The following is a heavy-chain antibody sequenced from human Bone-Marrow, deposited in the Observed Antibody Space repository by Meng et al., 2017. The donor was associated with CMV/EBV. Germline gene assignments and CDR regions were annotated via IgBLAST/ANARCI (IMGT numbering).Heavy chain of an antibody. CDR2: INPDGSTT. D-gene: IGHD2-21*01. CDR3: ARDYWGCGDV. V-gene: IGHV3-74*01. J-gene: IGHJ4*02. CDR1: AFTFSTYW. Sequence: GESLKISCAASAFTFSTYWMDWVRQVPGKGLAWVSHINPDGSTTNYADSVRGRFTISRDNAKNTLYLQLNSLRAEDTAVYYCARDYWGCGDVWGQGTLVTVSS.